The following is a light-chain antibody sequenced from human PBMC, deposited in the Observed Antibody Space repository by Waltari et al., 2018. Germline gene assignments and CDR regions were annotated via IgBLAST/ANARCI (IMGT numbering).Light chain of an antibody. J-gene: IGKJ5*01. CDR1: HDISNF. CDR3: QGYDNLPSSIT. CDR2: DAS. V-gene: IGKV1-33*01. Sequence: DLQMTQSPSSLSASVGDRVTITCQASHDISNFLNWYQQKPGKAPKLVIYDASNLETGVPSRFSGSGSGTHFTFTISSLQPEDIATHYCQGYDNLPSSITFGRGTRLEIK.